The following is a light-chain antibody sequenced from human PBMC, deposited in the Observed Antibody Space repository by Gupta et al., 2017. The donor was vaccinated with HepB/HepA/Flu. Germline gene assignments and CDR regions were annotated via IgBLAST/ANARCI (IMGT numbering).Light chain of an antibody. CDR2: TAS. V-gene: IGKV1-39*01. J-gene: IGKJ1*01. CDR3: QRSYSTPWT. CDR1: QNINKY. Sequence: RESQNINKYLNWYQQKPGKAPKLLIYTASNLQSGVPSRFGGSGSGTDFTLTISSLQPEDFATYYCQRSYSTPWTFGQGTKVEVK.